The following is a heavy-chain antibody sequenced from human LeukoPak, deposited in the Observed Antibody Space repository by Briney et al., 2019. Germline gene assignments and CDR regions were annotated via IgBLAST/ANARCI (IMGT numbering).Heavy chain of an antibody. Sequence: GGSLRLSCAASGFTYSSYWMHWVRQAPGKGLVWVSRIKGDGNTNYADSVKGRFTISRENAKNTVSLQMNSLRAEDPGVYYCARAPSEIGGYYPEYFRHWGQGTLVTVSS. CDR2: IKGDGNT. CDR1: GFTYSSYW. D-gene: IGHD3-22*01. J-gene: IGHJ1*01. V-gene: IGHV3-74*01. CDR3: ARAPSEIGGYYPEYFRH.